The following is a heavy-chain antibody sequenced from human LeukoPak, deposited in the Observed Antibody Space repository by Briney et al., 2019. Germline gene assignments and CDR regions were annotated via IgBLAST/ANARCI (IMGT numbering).Heavy chain of an antibody. CDR3: ASLTSLAVSS. CDR2: IYYSGST. D-gene: IGHD2-15*01. Sequence: SETLSLTCTVSGGSISSYYWSWIRQPPGKGLEWIGYIYYSGSTNYNPSLKSRVTISVDTSKNQFSLKLSSVTAADTAVYYCASLTSLAVSSWGQGTLVTVSS. CDR1: GGSISSYY. V-gene: IGHV4-59*08. J-gene: IGHJ4*02.